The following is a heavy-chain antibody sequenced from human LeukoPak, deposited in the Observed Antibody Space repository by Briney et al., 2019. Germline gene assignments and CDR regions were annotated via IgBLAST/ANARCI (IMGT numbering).Heavy chain of an antibody. CDR3: ARDYLGAGTVGATSGY. CDR1: GGSITSSSFY. V-gene: IGHV4-39*02. CDR2: IYLSGNT. J-gene: IGHJ4*02. D-gene: IGHD1-26*01. Sequence: SETLSLTCTVSGGSITSSSFYWGWVRQPPGKGLEWIGSIYLSGNTYYNPSLKSRLTISVDTSKNQFSLNLSSVTAADTAVYYCARDYLGAGTVGATSGYWGQGTLVTVSS.